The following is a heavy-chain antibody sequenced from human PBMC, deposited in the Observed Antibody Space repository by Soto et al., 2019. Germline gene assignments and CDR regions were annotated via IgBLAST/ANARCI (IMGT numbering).Heavy chain of an antibody. CDR3: ARLRDRTIYYYYYGMDV. CDR1: GGSISSSSYY. V-gene: IGHV4-39*01. CDR2: IYYSGST. D-gene: IGHD3-22*01. Sequence: SETLSLTCTVSGGSISSSSYYWGWIRQPPGKGLEWIGSIYYSGSTYYNPSLKSRVTISVDTSKNQFSLKLSSVTAADTAVYYCARLRDRTIYYYYYGMDVWGQGTTGTVS. J-gene: IGHJ6*02.